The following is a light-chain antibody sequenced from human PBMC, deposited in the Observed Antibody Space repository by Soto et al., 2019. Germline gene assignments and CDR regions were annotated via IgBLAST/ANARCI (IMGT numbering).Light chain of an antibody. V-gene: IGKV1-5*03. Sequence: DIQMTQSPSTLSASVGDRVTITCRASQSTSVWLAWYQQKAGKAPNLLIYKASRLEIGVPSRFSGSGSETEITLTISGLQPGESATYYCPQYNSYSPTVGQGTKVEVK. CDR2: KAS. CDR1: QSTSVW. J-gene: IGKJ1*01. CDR3: PQYNSYSPT.